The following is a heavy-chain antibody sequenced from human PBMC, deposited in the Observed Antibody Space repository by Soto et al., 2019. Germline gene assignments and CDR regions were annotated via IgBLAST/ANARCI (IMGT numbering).Heavy chain of an antibody. D-gene: IGHD6-13*01. CDR1: GYSFTTYR. CDR3: ARQRIEAAFDGFDI. CDR2: IYPGDSET. V-gene: IGHV5-51*01. J-gene: IGHJ3*02. Sequence: PGAALKISCKGSGYSFTTYRIGWIRQMRGKGLEWRGIIYPGDSETSKKPYLQGEVSISADKSNNTAYLQWRGLTDHDTHTYYCARQRIEAAFDGFDICGQGTMVTVSS.